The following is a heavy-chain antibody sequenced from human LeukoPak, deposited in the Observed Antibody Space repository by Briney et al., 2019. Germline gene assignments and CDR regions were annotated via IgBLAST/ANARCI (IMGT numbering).Heavy chain of an antibody. V-gene: IGHV3-30*04. J-gene: IGHJ5*02. D-gene: IGHD6-19*01. Sequence: SGGSLRFSCAASGFTFSSYAMHWVRQAPGKGLEWVAVISYDGSNKYYADSVKGRFTISRDNSKNTLYLQMNSLRAEDTAVYYCARDQGAVAGGWFDPWGQGTLVTVSS. CDR1: GFTFSSYA. CDR2: ISYDGSNK. CDR3: ARDQGAVAGGWFDP.